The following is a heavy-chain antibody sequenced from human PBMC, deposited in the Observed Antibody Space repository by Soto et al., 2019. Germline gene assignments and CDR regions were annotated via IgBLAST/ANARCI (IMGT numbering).Heavy chain of an antibody. CDR3: AKEGTHSPYKWFDP. CDR1: GFTFSNYA. D-gene: IGHD5-18*01. CDR2: LSDGGGST. V-gene: IGHV3-23*01. Sequence: GGSLRLSCAASGFTFSNYAMSWVRQAPGKGLEWVSGLSDGGGSTFYADSVKGRFTISRDNAKNTLYLQMSSLRAEDTAVYYCAKEGTHSPYKWFDPWGQGTLVTVSS. J-gene: IGHJ5*02.